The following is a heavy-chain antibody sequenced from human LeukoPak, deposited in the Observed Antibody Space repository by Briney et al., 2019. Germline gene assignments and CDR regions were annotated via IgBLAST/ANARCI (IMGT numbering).Heavy chain of an antibody. Sequence: QPGGSLRLSCAASGFIFSDYCMTWVRQAPGKGLEGGAIIKQDGSEKLYVDSVKGRFTISRDNAKNSLYLQMNSLRAEATAVYYCARDQGWGACAYWGQRPLVTVSS. D-gene: IGHD2-15*01. CDR3: ARDQGWGACAY. V-gene: IGHV3-7*01. J-gene: IGHJ1*01. CDR2: IKQDGSEK. CDR1: GFIFSDYC.